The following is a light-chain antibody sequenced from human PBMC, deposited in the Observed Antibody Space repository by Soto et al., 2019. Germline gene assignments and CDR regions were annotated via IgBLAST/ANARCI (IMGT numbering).Light chain of an antibody. CDR2: DVS. Sequence: QSVLTQPRSVSGSPGQSVAISCTGTSSDVGAYNYVSWYQQHPGKVPKLMIYDVSKRPSGVPDRFSGSKSDNTASLTISGLQAEDEADYYCCSYAGGPFVFGTGTKVTVL. V-gene: IGLV2-11*01. J-gene: IGLJ1*01. CDR1: SSDVGAYNY. CDR3: CSYAGGPFV.